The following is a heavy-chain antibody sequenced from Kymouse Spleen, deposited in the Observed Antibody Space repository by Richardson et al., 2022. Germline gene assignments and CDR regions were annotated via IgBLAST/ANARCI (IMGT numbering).Heavy chain of an antibody. CDR3: AKDDGSGSYYNEGYFDL. V-gene: IGHV3-9*01. Sequence: EVQLVESGGGLVQPGRSLRLSCAASGFTFDDYAMHWVRQAPGKGLEWVSGISWNSGSIGYADSVKGRFTISRDNAKNSLYLQMNSLRAEDTALYYCAKDDGSGSYYNEGYFDLWGRGTLVTVSS. CDR2: ISWNSGSI. J-gene: IGHJ2*01. D-gene: IGHD3-10*01. CDR1: GFTFDDYA.